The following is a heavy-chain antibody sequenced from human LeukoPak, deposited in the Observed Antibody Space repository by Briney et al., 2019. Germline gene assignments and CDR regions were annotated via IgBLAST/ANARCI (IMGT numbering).Heavy chain of an antibody. CDR2: ISGSGGST. CDR3: AKEKRYCSGGSCYYAPYYFDY. D-gene: IGHD2-15*01. CDR1: GFTFSSYA. Sequence: PGGSLRPSCAASGFTFSSYAMSWVRQAPGKGLEWVSAISGSGGSTYYADSVKGRFTISRDNSKNTLYLQMNSLRAEDTAVYYCAKEKRYCSGGSCYYAPYYFDYWGQGTLVTVSS. J-gene: IGHJ4*02. V-gene: IGHV3-23*01.